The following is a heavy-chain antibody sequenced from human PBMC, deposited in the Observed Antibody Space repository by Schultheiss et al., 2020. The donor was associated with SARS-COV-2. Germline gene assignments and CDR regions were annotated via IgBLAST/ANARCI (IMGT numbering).Heavy chain of an antibody. CDR1: GFTFSSYS. CDR3: ARHGDYYYSYMDV. Sequence: GGSLRLSCAASGFTFSSYSMNWVRQAPGKGLVWVSRINSDGISTTYADSVKGRFTISRDNAKNTLYLQMNSLRVEDTAVYYCARHGDYYYSYMDVWGKGTTVTVSS. V-gene: IGHV3-74*01. D-gene: IGHD3-16*01. CDR2: INSDGIST. J-gene: IGHJ6*03.